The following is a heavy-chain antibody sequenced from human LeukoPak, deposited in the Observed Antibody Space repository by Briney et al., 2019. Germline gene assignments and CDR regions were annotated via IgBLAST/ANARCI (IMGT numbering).Heavy chain of an antibody. V-gene: IGHV4-61*01. CDR2: IYYSGST. D-gene: IGHD5-18*01. CDR1: GGSVRSDTYY. Sequence: SETLSLTCTVSGGSVRSDTYYWSWIRQPPGKGLEWIGYIYYSGSTNYNPSLKSRVTISVDTSKNQFPLKLSSVTAADTAVYYCARVGGYSYGYHNYGMDVWGQGTTVTVSS. J-gene: IGHJ6*02. CDR3: ARVGGYSYGYHNYGMDV.